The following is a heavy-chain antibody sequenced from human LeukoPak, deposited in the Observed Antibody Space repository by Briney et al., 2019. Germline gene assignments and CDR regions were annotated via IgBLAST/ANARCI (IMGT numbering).Heavy chain of an antibody. J-gene: IGHJ3*02. CDR3: ARGVGAKGDAFDI. V-gene: IGHV4-39*07. D-gene: IGHD1-26*01. Sequence: PSETLSLTCTVSGGSISSSSYYWGWIRQPPGKGLEWIGSIYYSGSTYYNPSLKSRVTISVDTSKNQFSLKLSSVTAADTAVYYCARGVGAKGDAFDIWGQGTMVTVSS. CDR1: GGSISSSSYY. CDR2: IYYSGST.